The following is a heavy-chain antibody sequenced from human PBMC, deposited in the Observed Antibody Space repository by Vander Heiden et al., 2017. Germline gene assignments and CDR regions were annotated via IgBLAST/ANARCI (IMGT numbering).Heavy chain of an antibody. D-gene: IGHD2-2*01. Sequence: QVQLVESGGGVVQPGRPLRLSCAASGFTFSSYGMHWVRQAPGKGLEWVAVIWYDGSNKYYADSVKGRFTISRDNSKNTLYLQMNSLRAEDTAVYYCARDSNDVVVPAAIRNAGFDPWGQGTLVTVSS. V-gene: IGHV3-33*01. J-gene: IGHJ5*02. CDR3: ARDSNDVVVPAAIRNAGFDP. CDR2: IWYDGSNK. CDR1: GFTFSSYG.